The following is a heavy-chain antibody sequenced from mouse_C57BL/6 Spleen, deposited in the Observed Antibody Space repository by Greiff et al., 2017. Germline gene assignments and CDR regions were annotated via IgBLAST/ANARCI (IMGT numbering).Heavy chain of an antibody. Sequence: EVHLVESGGDLVKPGGSLKLSCAASGFTFRSYAMSWVRQTPDKRLEWVATFSSGGSYTYYPARVQGRFTISRDNAKNTLYLQQSKLKTEDTAMYDGARQGDYYGNYYARDYWGQGTSVTVAS. CDR1: GFTFRSYA. CDR2: FSSGGSYT. D-gene: IGHD2-1*01. V-gene: IGHV5-6*01. J-gene: IGHJ4*01. CDR3: ARQGDYYGNYYARDY.